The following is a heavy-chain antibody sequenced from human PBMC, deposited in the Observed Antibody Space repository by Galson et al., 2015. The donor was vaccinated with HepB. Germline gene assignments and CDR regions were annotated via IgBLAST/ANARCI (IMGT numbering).Heavy chain of an antibody. J-gene: IGHJ4*02. D-gene: IGHD2-15*01. CDR1: GFTFSSYG. CDR3: AKDPVTSGPGYLFDY. CDR2: ISYDGSNK. Sequence: SLRLSCAASGFTFSSYGMHWVRQAPGKGLEWVAVISYDGSNKYYADSVKGRFTISRDNSKNTLYLQMNSLRAEDTAVYYCAKDPVTSGPGYLFDYWGQGTLVTVSS. V-gene: IGHV3-30*18.